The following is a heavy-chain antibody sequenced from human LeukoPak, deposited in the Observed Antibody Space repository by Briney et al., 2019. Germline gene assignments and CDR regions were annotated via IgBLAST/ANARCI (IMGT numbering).Heavy chain of an antibody. D-gene: IGHD2-2*02. CDR1: GGSISSHY. V-gene: IGHV4-59*11. Sequence: SETLSLTCTVSGGSISSHYWSWIRQPPGKGLEWIGYIYYSGSTNYNPSLKSRVTISVDTSKNQFSLKLSSVTAADTAVYYCARVAGGYRSSTSCYIAWFDPWGQGTLVTVSS. CDR3: ARVAGGYRSSTSCYIAWFDP. CDR2: IYYSGST. J-gene: IGHJ5*02.